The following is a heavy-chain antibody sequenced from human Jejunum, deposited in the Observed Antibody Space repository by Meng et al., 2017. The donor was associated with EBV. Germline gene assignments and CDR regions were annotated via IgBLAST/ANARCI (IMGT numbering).Heavy chain of an antibody. Sequence: QVKLVPLGFDLKKPGALGKVSGKASGYTFSRYAMNWVRQAPGQGLEWMGWINTRTGNPAYAQGFTGRFVFSLDTSVSTAYLQISSLKAEDTAVYYCASDISTATFGYWGQGTLVTVSS. CDR1: GYTFSRYA. CDR2: INTRTGNP. J-gene: IGHJ4*02. CDR3: ASDISTATFGY. V-gene: IGHV7-4-1*02. D-gene: IGHD2-21*02.